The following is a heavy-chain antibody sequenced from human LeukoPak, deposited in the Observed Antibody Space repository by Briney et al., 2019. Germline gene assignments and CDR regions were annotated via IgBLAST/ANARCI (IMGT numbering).Heavy chain of an antibody. CDR1: GDSVSSSSAA. V-gene: IGHV6-1*01. CDR3: AREDYGGYSGTFFDY. D-gene: IGHD4-23*01. J-gene: IGHJ4*02. CDR2: TYYRSKWYN. Sequence: SQTLPLTCAISGDSVSSSSAAWNWIRQSPSRGLEWLGRTYYRSKWYNDYANSVRSRITINPDTSKNQFSLQLNSVIPEDTAVYYCAREDYGGYSGTFFDYWGQGILVTVSS.